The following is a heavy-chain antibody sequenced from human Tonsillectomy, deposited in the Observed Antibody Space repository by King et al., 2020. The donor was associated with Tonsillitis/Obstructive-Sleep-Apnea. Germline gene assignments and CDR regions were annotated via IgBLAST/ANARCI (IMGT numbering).Heavy chain of an antibody. V-gene: IGHV3-66*01. CDR1: GFSVSYNY. J-gene: IGHJ4*02. CDR3: ATSPVSPRRPFDY. D-gene: IGHD2-2*01. CDR2: IYSGGDT. Sequence: VQLVESGGGLVQPGGSLRLSCAASGFSVSYNYMSWVRRAPGKGLEWVAAIYSGGDTFYADSVKDRFTISRDTSKNILFLEMNGLRAEDTAVFYCATSPVSPRRPFDYWGQGTLVTVSS.